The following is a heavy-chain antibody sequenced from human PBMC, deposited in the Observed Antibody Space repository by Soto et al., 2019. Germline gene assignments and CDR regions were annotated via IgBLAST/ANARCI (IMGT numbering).Heavy chain of an antibody. CDR3: ARDEGAGIEYDY. V-gene: IGHV3-7*01. D-gene: IGHD2-2*01. Sequence: PGGSLRLSCAASGFTFSDYYMSWIHQAPGKGLEWVANIKQDGSEKYYVDSVKGRFTISRDNAKNSLYLQMNSLRAEDTAVYYCARDEGAGIEYDYWGQGTLVTVSS. J-gene: IGHJ4*02. CDR1: GFTFSDYY. CDR2: IKQDGSEK.